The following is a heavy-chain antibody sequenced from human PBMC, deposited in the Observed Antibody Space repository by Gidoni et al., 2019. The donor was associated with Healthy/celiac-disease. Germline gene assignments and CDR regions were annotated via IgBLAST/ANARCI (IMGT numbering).Heavy chain of an antibody. D-gene: IGHD3-10*01. CDR1: GYSISSGYY. CDR2: IYHSGST. J-gene: IGHJ4*02. V-gene: IGHV4-38-2*02. Sequence: KPSETLSLTCAVSGYSISSGYYWGWIRQPPGKGLEWIGSIYHSGSTYYNPSLKSRVTISVDTSKNQFSLKLSSVPAADTAVYYCARDRATMVQGAIDYWCQGTLVTVSS. CDR3: ARDRATMVQGAIDY.